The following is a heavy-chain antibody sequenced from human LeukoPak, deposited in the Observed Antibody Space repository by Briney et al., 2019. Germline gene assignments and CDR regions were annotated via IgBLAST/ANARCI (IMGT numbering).Heavy chain of an antibody. CDR2: TRNKANSYTT. Sequence: PGGSLRLSCVGSGFTLRDHYMDWVRQAPGKGLEWVGRTRNKANSYTTEYAASVKARFTIPRDDSKNSLNLQMNSLKTEHTAVYYCARYSYAYICGSYTPETYYFDYWGQGTLVTVSS. J-gene: IGHJ4*02. CDR1: GFTLRDHY. CDR3: ARYSYAYICGSYTPETYYFDY. V-gene: IGHV3-72*01. D-gene: IGHD3-16*01.